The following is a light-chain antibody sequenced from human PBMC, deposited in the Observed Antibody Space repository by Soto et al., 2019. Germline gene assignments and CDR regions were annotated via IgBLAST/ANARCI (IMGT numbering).Light chain of an antibody. CDR2: DVS. V-gene: IGLV2-14*01. J-gene: IGLJ2*01. CDR3: TSYTNSNTLV. CDR1: SNDFGFYNY. Sequence: QSVLTQPASVSGSPGQSITISCTGTSNDFGFYNYVSWYQQHPGKVPELLIYDVSNRPSGVSNRFSGSKSGNTASLTISGLQAEDEADYYCTSYTNSNTLVFGGGTKLTVL.